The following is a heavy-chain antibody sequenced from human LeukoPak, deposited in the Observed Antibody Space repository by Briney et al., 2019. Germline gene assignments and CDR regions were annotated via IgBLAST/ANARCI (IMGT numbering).Heavy chain of an antibody. V-gene: IGHV3-30*02. J-gene: IGHJ4*02. Sequence: GGSLRLSCAASGFTFSRYWMHWVRQAPGKGLEWVAFIRHDGSNKYYADSVKGRFTISRDNSKNTLYLQMSSLRAEDTAVYYCAKDPNRGGLSNYGYEWSYWGQGTLVTVSS. CDR1: GFTFSRYW. D-gene: IGHD5-12*01. CDR2: IRHDGSNK. CDR3: AKDPNRGGLSNYGYEWSY.